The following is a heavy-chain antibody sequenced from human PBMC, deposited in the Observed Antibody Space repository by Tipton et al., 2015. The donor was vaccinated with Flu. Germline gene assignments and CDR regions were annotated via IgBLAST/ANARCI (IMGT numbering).Heavy chain of an antibody. V-gene: IGHV3-21*01. CDR2: ISSSSSYI. Sequence: SLRLSCAASGFTFSSYSMNWVRQAPGKGLEWVSSISSSSSYIYYADSVKGRFTISRDNAKNSLYLQMNSLRADDTAVYYSARDLFLAADGTGGGFDYWGQGTLVTVSS. J-gene: IGHJ4*02. CDR1: GFTFSSYS. D-gene: IGHD6-13*01. CDR3: ARDLFLAADGTGGGFDY.